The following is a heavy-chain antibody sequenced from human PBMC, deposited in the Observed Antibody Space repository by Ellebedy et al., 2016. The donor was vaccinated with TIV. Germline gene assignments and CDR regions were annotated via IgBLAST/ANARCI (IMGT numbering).Heavy chain of an antibody. V-gene: IGHV3-48*02. D-gene: IGHD3-10*01. CDR2: IDSSGSTI. J-gene: IGHJ4*02. CDR1: GFTFSNYR. CDR3: AREIRVDYGSGIDY. Sequence: PGGSLRLSCAASGFTFSNYRMNWVRQAPGKGLEWVSYIDSSGSTIYYADTVRGRFTISRDDAKNSLYLQMNSLRDEDTAVYYCAREIRVDYGSGIDYWGQGTLVTVSS.